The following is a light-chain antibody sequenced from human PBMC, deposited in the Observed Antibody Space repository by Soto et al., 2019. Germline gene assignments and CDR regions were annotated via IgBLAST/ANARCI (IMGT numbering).Light chain of an antibody. CDR2: EVS. CDR1: SSDFGGYNY. V-gene: IGLV2-8*01. J-gene: IGLJ2*01. CDR3: SSYAGSNNFDVV. Sequence: QSVLTQPPSASGSPGQSVTISCTGTSSDFGGYNYVSWYQQHPGKAPKLMIYEVSKRPSGVPDRFSGSKSGNTASLTVSGLQAEDEADYYCSSYAGSNNFDVVFGGGT.